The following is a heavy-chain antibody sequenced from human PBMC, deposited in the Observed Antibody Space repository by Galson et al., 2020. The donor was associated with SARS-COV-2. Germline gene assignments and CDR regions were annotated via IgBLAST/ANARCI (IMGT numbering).Heavy chain of an antibody. CDR2: ISYDGSNK. V-gene: IGHV3-30*03. Sequence: GGSLRLSCAASGFTFSSYGMHWVRQAPGKGLEWVAVISYDGSNKYYADSVKGRFTISRDNSKNTLYLQMNSLRAEDTAVYYCIARLGELSWGWDYWGQGTLVTVSS. D-gene: IGHD3-16*02. CDR3: IARLGELSWGWDY. CDR1: GFTFSSYG. J-gene: IGHJ4*02.